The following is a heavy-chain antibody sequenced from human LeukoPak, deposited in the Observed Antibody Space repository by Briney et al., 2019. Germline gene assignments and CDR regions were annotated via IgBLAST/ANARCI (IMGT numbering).Heavy chain of an antibody. Sequence: GESLKISCKGSGYSFTSNWIGGVRQMPGKGRGWMGIIFPGDSDTRYSPAFQGQVTISADKSISTAYLQWSSLKASDTAMYYCARLDSSSWYYWGQGTRVSVSS. CDR3: ARLDSSSWYY. D-gene: IGHD6-13*01. V-gene: IGHV5-51*01. CDR1: GYSFTSNW. CDR2: IFPGDSDT. J-gene: IGHJ4*02.